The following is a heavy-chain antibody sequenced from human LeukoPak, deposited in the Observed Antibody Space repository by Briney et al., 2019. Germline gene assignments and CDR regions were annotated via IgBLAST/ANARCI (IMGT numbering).Heavy chain of an antibody. Sequence: SETLSLTCTVSGGSISSSSYYWGWIRQPPGKGLEWIGEINHSGSTNYNPSLKSRVTISVDTSKNQFSLELSSVTAADTAVYYCARRDDSWGQGTLVTVSS. CDR1: GGSISSSSYY. CDR2: INHSGST. J-gene: IGHJ4*02. CDR3: ARRDDS. D-gene: IGHD3-9*01. V-gene: IGHV4-39*07.